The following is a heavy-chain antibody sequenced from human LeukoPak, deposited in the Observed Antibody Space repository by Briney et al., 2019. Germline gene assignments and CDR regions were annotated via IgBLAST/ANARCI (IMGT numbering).Heavy chain of an antibody. V-gene: IGHV2-5*02. Sequence: SGPTLVKPTQPLTLTCTFSGFSLSTSGVGVGWIRQPPGKALEWLALIYWDDDKRYSPSLRSRPTITKDTSKNQVVLTMTNMDPVDTATYYCAHRQVGAKVWYWFDRWGQGTLVTVSS. J-gene: IGHJ5*02. D-gene: IGHD1-26*01. CDR3: AHRQVGAKVWYWFDR. CDR2: IYWDDDK. CDR1: GFSLSTSGVG.